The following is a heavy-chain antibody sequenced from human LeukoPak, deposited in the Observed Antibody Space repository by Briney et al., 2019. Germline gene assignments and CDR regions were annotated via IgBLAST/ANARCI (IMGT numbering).Heavy chain of an antibody. CDR1: GFTFSSYW. CDR2: IKQDGSEK. Sequence: GGSLRLSCAASGFTFSSYWMSWVRQAPGKGLDWVANIKQDGSEKYYVDSVKGRFTISRDNAKNSLYLQMNSLRAEDTAVYYCARDSDYGDYFFDYWGQGTLVTVSS. CDR3: ARDSDYGDYFFDY. J-gene: IGHJ4*02. V-gene: IGHV3-7*01. D-gene: IGHD4-17*01.